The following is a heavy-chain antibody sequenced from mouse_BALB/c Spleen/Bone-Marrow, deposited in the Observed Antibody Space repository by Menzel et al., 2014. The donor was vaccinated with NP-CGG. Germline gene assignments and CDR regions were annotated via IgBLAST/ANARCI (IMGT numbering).Heavy chain of an antibody. Sequence: EVQLQQSGPDLVKPSQSLSLTCTVTGYSITSGYGWHWIRQFPGNKLEWMGYIHYRGSTDYNPSLKSRISITRDTSKNQFSLQLNSVTTEDTATYYCTRETTAVAGFDYWGQGATLTVTS. J-gene: IGHJ2*01. CDR1: GYSITSGYG. CDR2: IHYRGST. V-gene: IGHV3-1*02. D-gene: IGHD1-1*01. CDR3: TRETTAVAGFDY.